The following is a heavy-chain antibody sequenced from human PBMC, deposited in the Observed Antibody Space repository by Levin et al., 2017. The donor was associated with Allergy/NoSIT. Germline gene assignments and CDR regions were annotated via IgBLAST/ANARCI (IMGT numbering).Heavy chain of an antibody. CDR2: ISASGGST. D-gene: IGHD6-13*01. Sequence: SCAASGFTFSSYAMNWVRQAPGKGLDWVSAISASGGSTYYADSVKGRFTISRDNSKNTLYLQMNSLRAEDTAVYSCAKDSSSWYGFFDYWGQGTLVTVSS. V-gene: IGHV3-23*01. CDR1: GFTFSSYA. J-gene: IGHJ4*02. CDR3: AKDSSSWYGFFDY.